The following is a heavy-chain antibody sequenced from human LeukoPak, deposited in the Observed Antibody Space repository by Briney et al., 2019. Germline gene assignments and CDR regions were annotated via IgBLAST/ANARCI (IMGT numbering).Heavy chain of an antibody. D-gene: IGHD3-22*01. J-gene: IGHJ4*01. Sequence: ASETLSLTCTVSGGSISSYYWSWIRQPPGKGLEWIGYIYYSGSTNYNPSLKSRVTISVDTSKNQFSLRLSSVTAADTSVYYCARDHYYYDSSGYVFDYWGQGTLVTVSS. CDR1: GGSISSYY. CDR3: ARDHYYYDSSGYVFDY. V-gene: IGHV4-59*12. CDR2: IYYSGST.